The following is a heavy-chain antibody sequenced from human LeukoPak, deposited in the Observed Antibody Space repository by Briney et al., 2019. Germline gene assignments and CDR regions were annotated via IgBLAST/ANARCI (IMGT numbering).Heavy chain of an antibody. CDR2: INHSGST. J-gene: IGHJ4*02. CDR3: ARRCSGGTCYNY. CDR1: GGSFSGYH. Sequence: SETLSLTCAVYGGSFSGYHWSWIRQPPGKGLEWIVEINHSGSTNYNPSLKSRVTISVDTSKNQFSLKLSSVTAADTAVYYCARRCSGGTCYNYWGQGTLVTVSS. V-gene: IGHV4-34*01. D-gene: IGHD2-15*01.